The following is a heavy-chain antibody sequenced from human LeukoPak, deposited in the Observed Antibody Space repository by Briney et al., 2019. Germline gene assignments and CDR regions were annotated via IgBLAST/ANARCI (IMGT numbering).Heavy chain of an antibody. CDR3: ARVLVPAAIGMPNWFDP. CDR1: GFTVSSNY. CDR2: ISYDGSNK. V-gene: IGHV3-30-3*01. D-gene: IGHD2-2*01. J-gene: IGHJ5*02. Sequence: GGSLRLSCAASGFTVSSNYMHWVRQAPGKGLEWVAVISYDGSNKYYADSVKGRFTISRDNSKNTLYLQMNSLRAEDTAVYYCARVLVPAAIGMPNWFDPRGQGTLVTVSS.